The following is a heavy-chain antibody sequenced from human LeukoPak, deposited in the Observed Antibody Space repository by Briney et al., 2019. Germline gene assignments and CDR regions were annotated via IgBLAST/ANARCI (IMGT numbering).Heavy chain of an antibody. V-gene: IGHV3-48*04. Sequence: PGGSLRLSCAASGFTFTTYSMNWVRQAPGKGLEWLSYISSSSGTIYYADSVKGRFTISRDNAKNSLYLQMNSLRAEDTAVYYCARAMYYYGSGSFYVLDFWGQGTLVTVSS. J-gene: IGHJ4*02. CDR3: ARAMYYYGSGSFYVLDF. D-gene: IGHD3-10*01. CDR1: GFTFTTYS. CDR2: ISSSSGTI.